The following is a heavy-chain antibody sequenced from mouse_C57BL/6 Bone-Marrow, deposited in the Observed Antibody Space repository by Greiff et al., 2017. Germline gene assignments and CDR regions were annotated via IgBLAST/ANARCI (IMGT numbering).Heavy chain of an antibody. CDR2: ISDGGSYT. D-gene: IGHD4-1*01. CDR1: GFTFSSYA. Sequence: EVMLVESGGGLVKPGGSLKLSCAASGFTFSSYAMSWVRQTPEKRLEWVATISDGGSYTYYPDNVKGRFTISRDNAKNNLYLQMSHLKSEDTAMDYCARGSNWDVAYRGQVTLVTVSA. J-gene: IGHJ3*01. V-gene: IGHV5-4*03. CDR3: ARGSNWDVAY.